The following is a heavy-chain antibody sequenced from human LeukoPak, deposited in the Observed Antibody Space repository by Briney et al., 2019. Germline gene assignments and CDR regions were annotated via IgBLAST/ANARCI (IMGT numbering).Heavy chain of an antibody. CDR1: GYTFTGYY. CDR2: INPNSGGT. J-gene: IGHJ4*02. D-gene: IGHD5-12*01. CDR3: AIIVATIGPFDY. Sequence: AASVKVSCKASGYTFTGYYMHWVRQAPGQELEWMGWINPNSGGTNYAQKFQGRVTMTRDTSISTAYMELSRLRSDDTAVYYCAIIVATIGPFDYWGQGTLVTVSS. V-gene: IGHV1-2*02.